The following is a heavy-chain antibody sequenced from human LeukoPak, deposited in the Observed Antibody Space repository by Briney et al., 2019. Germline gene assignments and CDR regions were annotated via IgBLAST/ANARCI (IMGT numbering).Heavy chain of an antibody. CDR2: IYHSGST. Sequence: SETLSLTCTVSGGSISSSSYYWGWIRQPPGKGLEWIGSIYHSGSTYYNPSLKSRVTISVDTSKNQFSLKLSSVTAADTAVYYCARGLEWELLWWGQGTLVTVSS. CDR3: ARGLEWELLW. J-gene: IGHJ4*02. V-gene: IGHV4-39*07. D-gene: IGHD1-26*01. CDR1: GGSISSSSYY.